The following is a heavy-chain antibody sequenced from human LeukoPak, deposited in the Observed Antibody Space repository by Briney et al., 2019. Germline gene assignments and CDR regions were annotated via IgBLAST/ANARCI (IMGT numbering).Heavy chain of an antibody. V-gene: IGHV3-30*03. J-gene: IGHJ4*02. CDR2: ISSDANNE. CDR1: GFTFSSHG. CDR3: VRDLYYRFDF. D-gene: IGHD3-22*01. Sequence: PGTSLRLSCAASGFTFSSHGMHCVRQAPDRGLEWVSTISSDANNEHYPDSLKGRFSISRDNAKNTLYLQMNSLRAEDTAVYYCVRDLYYRFDFWGQGTLVTVSS.